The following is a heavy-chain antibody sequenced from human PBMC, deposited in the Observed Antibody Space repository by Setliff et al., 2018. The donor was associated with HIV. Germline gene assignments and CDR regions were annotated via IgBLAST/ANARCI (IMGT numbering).Heavy chain of an antibody. CDR3: ARGREYMDV. CDR1: GYTFSSFG. Sequence: ASVKVSCKASGYTFSSFGISWVRQAPGQGLEWMGWISAYNGNTKSAQNLQGRVTMTTDTSTSTAHMELKSLRSDDTAVYYCARGREYMDVWGKGTTVTVSS. J-gene: IGHJ6*03. V-gene: IGHV1-18*01. CDR2: ISAYNGNT.